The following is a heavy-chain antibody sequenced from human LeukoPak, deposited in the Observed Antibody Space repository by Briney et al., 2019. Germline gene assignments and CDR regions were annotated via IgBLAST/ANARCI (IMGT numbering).Heavy chain of an antibody. J-gene: IGHJ1*01. CDR3: ARDRERYSSSWAEYFQH. D-gene: IGHD6-13*01. CDR2: ISSSSSYT. Sequence: GGSLRLSCAASGFTFSDYYMSWIRQAPGKGLEWVSYISSSSSYTNYADSVKGRFTISRDNAKNSLYLQMNSLRAEDAAVYYCARDRERYSSSWAEYFQHWGQGTLVTVSS. CDR1: GFTFSDYY. V-gene: IGHV3-11*06.